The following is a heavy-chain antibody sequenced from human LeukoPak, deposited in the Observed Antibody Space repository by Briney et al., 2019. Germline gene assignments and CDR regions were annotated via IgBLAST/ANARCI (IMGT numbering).Heavy chain of an antibody. CDR1: GGSISSSSYY. J-gene: IGHJ4*02. Sequence: SETLSLTCTVPGGSISSSSYYWGWIRQPPGKGLEWIGSIYYSGSTYYNPSLKSRVTISVDTSKNQFSLKLSSVTAADTAVYYCARHLISGWVGYYFDYWGQGTLVTVSS. V-gene: IGHV4-39*01. D-gene: IGHD6-19*01. CDR2: IYYSGST. CDR3: ARHLISGWVGYYFDY.